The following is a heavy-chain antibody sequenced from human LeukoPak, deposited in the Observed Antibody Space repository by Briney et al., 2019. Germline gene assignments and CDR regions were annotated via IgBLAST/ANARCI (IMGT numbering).Heavy chain of an antibody. CDR3: ARVGYVWGSYRYNYFDY. CDR1: GYIFSSYG. CDR2: ISAYNGNT. Sequence: ASVKVSCKASGYIFSSYGISWVRQAPGQGLEWMGWISAYNGNTNYAQKLQGRVTMTTDTSTSTAYMELRSLRSDDTAVYYCARVGYVWGSYRYNYFDYWGQGTLVTVSS. J-gene: IGHJ4*02. V-gene: IGHV1-18*01. D-gene: IGHD3-16*02.